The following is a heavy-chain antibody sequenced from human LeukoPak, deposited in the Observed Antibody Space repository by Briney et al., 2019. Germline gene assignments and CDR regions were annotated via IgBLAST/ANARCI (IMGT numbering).Heavy chain of an antibody. D-gene: IGHD6-13*01. V-gene: IGHV3-23*01. CDR3: AKGSSSWPPTLYMDV. Sequence: GGSLRLSCAASGFTFNSYAMSWVRQAPGKGLEWVSAISGSGGSTYYADSVKGRFTISRDNSKNTLYLQMNSLRAEDTAVYYCAKGSSSWPPTLYMDVWGKGTTVTVSS. CDR1: GFTFNSYA. J-gene: IGHJ6*03. CDR2: ISGSGGST.